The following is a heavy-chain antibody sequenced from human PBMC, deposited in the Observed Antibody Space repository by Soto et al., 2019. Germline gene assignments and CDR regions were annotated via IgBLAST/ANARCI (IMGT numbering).Heavy chain of an antibody. CDR1: VGSFSGNY. CDR2: FSDSGST. J-gene: IGHJ6*02. Sequence: ETLSLTCAVYVGSFSGNYWSWIRQPPGKGLEWIGEFSDSGSTNYNPSLKSRVTISEDMSKSQFSLKLSSVTAADTAVYYCARGNFYYGLDVWGQGTTVTVSS. CDR3: ARGNFYYGLDV. V-gene: IGHV4-34*01.